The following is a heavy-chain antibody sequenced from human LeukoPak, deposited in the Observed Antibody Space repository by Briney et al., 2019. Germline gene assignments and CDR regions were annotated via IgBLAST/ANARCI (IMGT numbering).Heavy chain of an antibody. CDR2: IYYSGST. CDR3: ATGIWFGESIDY. V-gene: IGHV4-39*01. Sequence: PSETLSLTCTVSGGSISSSSYYWGWIRQPPGKGLEWIGSIYYSGSTYYNPSLKSRVTISVDTSKNQFSLKLSSVTAADTAVYYCATGIWFGESIDYWGQGTLVTVSS. J-gene: IGHJ4*02. CDR1: GGSISSSSYY. D-gene: IGHD3-10*01.